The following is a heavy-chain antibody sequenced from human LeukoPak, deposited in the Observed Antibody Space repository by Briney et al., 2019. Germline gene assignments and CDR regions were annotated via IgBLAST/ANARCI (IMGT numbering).Heavy chain of an antibody. D-gene: IGHD6-13*01. CDR2: IYSGGST. J-gene: IGHJ4*02. CDR3: ARAGAAAGTFDY. CDR1: GFTVSSNY. V-gene: IGHV3-53*01. Sequence: GGSLRLSCAASGFTVSSNYMSWVRRAPGKGLEWVSVIYSGGSTYYADSVKGRFTISRDNSKNTLYLQMNSLRAEDTAVYYCARAGAAAGTFDYWGQGTLVTVSS.